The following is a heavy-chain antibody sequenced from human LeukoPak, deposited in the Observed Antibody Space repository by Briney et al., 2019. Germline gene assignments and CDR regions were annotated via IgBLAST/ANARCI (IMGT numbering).Heavy chain of an antibody. Sequence: ASVKVSCKASGYTFTSYGISWVRQAPGQELEWMGWISAYNGNTNYAQKLQGRVTMTTDTSTSTAYMELRSLRSDDTAVYYCAREVVAATKYYYYYGMDVWGQGTTVTVSS. CDR3: AREVVAATKYYYYYGMDV. D-gene: IGHD2-15*01. CDR1: GYTFTSYG. V-gene: IGHV1-18*01. CDR2: ISAYNGNT. J-gene: IGHJ6*02.